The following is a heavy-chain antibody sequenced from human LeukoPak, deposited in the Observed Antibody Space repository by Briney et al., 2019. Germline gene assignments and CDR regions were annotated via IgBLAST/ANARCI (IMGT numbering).Heavy chain of an antibody. J-gene: IGHJ3*02. D-gene: IGHD3-22*01. CDR3: XRGGRGYEDAFDI. V-gene: IGHV3-21*01. Sequence: GGSLRLSCAASRFTFSSYSMNWVRQAPGKGLEWVSSISSSSIYIYYADSVKGRFTISRDNAKNSLYLQMNSLRAEDTAVYYXXRGGRGYEDAFDIWGQGTMVTVSS. CDR2: ISSSSIYI. CDR1: RFTFSSYS.